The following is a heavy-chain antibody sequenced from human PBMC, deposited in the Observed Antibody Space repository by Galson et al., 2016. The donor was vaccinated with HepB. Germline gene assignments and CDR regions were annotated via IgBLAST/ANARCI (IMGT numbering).Heavy chain of an antibody. D-gene: IGHD4-11*01. CDR3: AHKTDYSTGLDC. CDR2: IYWDDDK. Sequence: PALVKPTQTLTLTCTFSGFSLSTRGVGVAWIRQPPGKALEWLAIIYWDDDKRYRPSLKSRLTITKDTSKNQVVLTMANMDPVDTGTYYCAHKTDYSTGLDCGGQGTLVSVSS. J-gene: IGHJ4*02. V-gene: IGHV2-5*02. CDR1: GFSLSTRGVG.